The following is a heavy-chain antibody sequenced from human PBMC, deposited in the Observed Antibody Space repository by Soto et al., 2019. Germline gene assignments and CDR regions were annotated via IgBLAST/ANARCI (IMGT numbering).Heavy chain of an antibody. D-gene: IGHD2-15*01. Sequence: TSVKLSCKDSGYTYTSNDINWVRQATEQGLEWMGWMNPNSGNTGYAQKFQGRVTMTRNTSISTAYMELSSLRSEDTAVYYCARGDPHCSGGSCPTEYYYYMDVWGKGTTVTVSS. CDR1: GYTYTSND. CDR3: ARGDPHCSGGSCPTEYYYYMDV. CDR2: MNPNSGNT. V-gene: IGHV1-8*01. J-gene: IGHJ6*03.